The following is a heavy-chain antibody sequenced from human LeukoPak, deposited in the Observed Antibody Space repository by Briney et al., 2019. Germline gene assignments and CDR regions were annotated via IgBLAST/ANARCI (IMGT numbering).Heavy chain of an antibody. CDR3: AKGYSSAWYYFDC. J-gene: IGHJ4*02. CDR2: ISGSGGST. CDR1: GFTFSSYA. D-gene: IGHD6-19*01. V-gene: IGHV3-23*01. Sequence: GGSLRLSCAASGFTFSSYAMSWVRQAPGKGLEWVSAISGSGGSTNYAGSVKGRFTISRDNSENTPYLQLNSLRAEDTALYYCAKGYSSAWYYFDCWGQGTLVTVSS.